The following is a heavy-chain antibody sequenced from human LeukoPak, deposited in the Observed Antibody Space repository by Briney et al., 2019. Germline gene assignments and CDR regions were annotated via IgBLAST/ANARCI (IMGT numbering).Heavy chain of an antibody. Sequence: SQTLSLTCAISGDSVSSNSAAWNWIRQSPSRGLEWLGRTYYRSKWYNDYAVSVKSRITINPDTSKNQFSLQLNSVTPEDTAVYYCARVYRAERWLQFSEQDAFDIWGQGTMVTVSS. J-gene: IGHJ3*02. CDR2: TYYRSKWYN. CDR1: GDSVSSNSAA. CDR3: ARVYRAERWLQFSEQDAFDI. D-gene: IGHD5-24*01. V-gene: IGHV6-1*01.